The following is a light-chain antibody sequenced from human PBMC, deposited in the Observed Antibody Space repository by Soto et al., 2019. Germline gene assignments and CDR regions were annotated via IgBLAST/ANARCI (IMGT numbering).Light chain of an antibody. V-gene: IGLV1-51*01. J-gene: IGLJ2*01. Sequence: QSVLPQPPSVSAAPGQKVTISCSGSSSNIGSDYVSWYQQLPGTAPRLLIYGNNKRSSWTSDRFSGSKSGTSATLDITGLQAGDEADYYCETWDNGLSAVVFGGGTKLTVL. CDR2: GNN. CDR3: ETWDNGLSAVV. CDR1: SSNIGSDY.